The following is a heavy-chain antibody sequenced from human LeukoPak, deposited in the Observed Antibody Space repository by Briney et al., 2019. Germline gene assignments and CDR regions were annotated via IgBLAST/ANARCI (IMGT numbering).Heavy chain of an antibody. J-gene: IGHJ4*02. CDR1: GGTFSSYA. Sequence: GASVKVSCKASGGTFSSYAISWVRQAPGQGLEWMGGIIPIFGTANYAQKFQGRVTITADESTSTAYMELSSLRPEDTAVYYCARAGHSGYDGARFFDYWGQGTLVTVSS. D-gene: IGHD5-12*01. CDR3: ARAGHSGYDGARFFDY. CDR2: IIPIFGTA. V-gene: IGHV1-69*13.